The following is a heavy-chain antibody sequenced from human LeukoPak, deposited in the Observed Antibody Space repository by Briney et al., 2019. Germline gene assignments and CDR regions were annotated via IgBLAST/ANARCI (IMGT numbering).Heavy chain of an antibody. CDR2: TYYRSKWYN. Sequence: SQTLSLTFAISGDSVSSNRASWTWLRQSPSRGLEWLGSTYYRSKWYNDYAVSLKRRISINPDTSKNQFSLQLNSVTPEDTAVYYCSRSDGASDFDYWGQGTLVTVSS. J-gene: IGHJ4*02. V-gene: IGHV6-1*01. D-gene: IGHD5-24*01. CDR1: GDSVSSNRAS. CDR3: SRSDGASDFDY.